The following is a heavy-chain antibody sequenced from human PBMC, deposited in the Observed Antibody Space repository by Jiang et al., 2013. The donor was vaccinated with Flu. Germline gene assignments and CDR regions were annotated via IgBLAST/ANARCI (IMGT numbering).Heavy chain of an antibody. J-gene: IGHJ4*03. D-gene: IGHD5-12*01. V-gene: IGHV3-11*01. Sequence: VQLVESGGGLVKPGGSLRLSCAVSGFTFSDYYMIWIRQAPGKGLEWVSYMSVSGSLTYYADAVQGRFTLSRDNTKNSLYLQMNSLRADDTAVYYCARGPSGGYDLVEAYYFDYWGREPGHRLL. CDR3: ARGPSGGYDLVEAYYFDY. CDR2: MSVSGSLT. CDR1: GFTFSDYY.